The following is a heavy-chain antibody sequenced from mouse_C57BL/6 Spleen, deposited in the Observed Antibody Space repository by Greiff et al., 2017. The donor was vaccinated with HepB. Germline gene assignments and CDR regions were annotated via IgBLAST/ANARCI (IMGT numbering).Heavy chain of an antibody. CDR2: IYPGDGDT. V-gene: IGHV1-80*01. CDR1: GYAFSSYW. D-gene: IGHD1-1*01. CDR3: ARFTTVSYAMDY. Sequence: QVQLKQSGAELVKPGASVKISCKASGYAFSSYWMNWVKQRPGKGLEWIGQIYPGDGDTNYNGKFKGKATLTADKSSSTAYMQLSSLTSEDSAVYFCARFTTVSYAMDYWGQGTSATVSS. J-gene: IGHJ4*01.